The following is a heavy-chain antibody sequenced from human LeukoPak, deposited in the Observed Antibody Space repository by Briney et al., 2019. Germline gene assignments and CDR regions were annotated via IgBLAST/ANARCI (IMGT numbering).Heavy chain of an antibody. CDR3: ARDLGVAVAGTYGMDV. CDR2: IYTSGST. Sequence: SETLSLTCTVSGGSISSYYWSWIRQSAGKGLEWIGRIYTSGSTNYNPSLKSRVTMSVDTSKNQFSLKLSSVTAADTAVYYCARDLGVAVAGTYGMDVWGQGTTVTVSS. CDR1: GGSISSYY. D-gene: IGHD6-19*01. V-gene: IGHV4-4*07. J-gene: IGHJ6*02.